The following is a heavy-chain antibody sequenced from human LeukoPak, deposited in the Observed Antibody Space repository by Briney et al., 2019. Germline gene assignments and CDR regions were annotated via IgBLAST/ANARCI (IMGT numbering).Heavy chain of an antibody. Sequence: GGSLRLSCAASGFAFSDYYMSWIRQAPGKGLEWVSYISTTSTYTNYADSVKGRFTISRDNAKNSLYLQMNGLRGEDAAVYYCARRDYGGIDYWGQGTLVTVSS. D-gene: IGHD4-23*01. J-gene: IGHJ4*02. CDR2: ISTTSTYT. CDR1: GFAFSDYY. CDR3: ARRDYGGIDY. V-gene: IGHV3-11*06.